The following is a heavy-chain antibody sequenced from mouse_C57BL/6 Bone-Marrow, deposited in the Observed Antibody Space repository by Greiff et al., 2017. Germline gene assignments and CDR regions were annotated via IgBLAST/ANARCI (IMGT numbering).Heavy chain of an antibody. D-gene: IGHD1-1*01. CDR1: GYTFTSYW. V-gene: IGHV1-69*01. CDR3: ARLVIYYYGSSYVYYAMDY. Sequence: VQLQQPGAELVMPGASVKLSCKASGYTFTSYWMHWVKQRPGQGLEWIGEIDPSDSYTNYNQKFKGKSTLTVDKSSSTAYMQLSSLTSEDSAVYYCARLVIYYYGSSYVYYAMDYWGQGTSVTVSS. J-gene: IGHJ4*01. CDR2: IDPSDSYT.